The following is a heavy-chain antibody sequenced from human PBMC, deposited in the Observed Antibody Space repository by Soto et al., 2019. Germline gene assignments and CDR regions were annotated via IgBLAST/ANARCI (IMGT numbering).Heavy chain of an antibody. D-gene: IGHD1-7*01. V-gene: IGHV2-5*02. J-gene: IGHJ4*02. CDR2: IYWDDDK. Sequence: QITLKESGPTLVKPTQTLTLTCTFSGFSLTTYGVGVGWIRQPPGKALQWLALIYWDDDKRYCPSLKSRLTSTKHTSRNQXVLTMTNMDPVDTATYFCAHRLTLNSDWNYGRFDYWGQGTLVTVSS. CDR3: AHRLTLNSDWNYGRFDY. CDR1: GFSLTTYGVG.